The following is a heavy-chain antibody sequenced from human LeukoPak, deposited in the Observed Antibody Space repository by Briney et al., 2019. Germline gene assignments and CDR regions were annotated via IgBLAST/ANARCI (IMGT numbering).Heavy chain of an antibody. CDR2: ISAIDSTT. CDR3: ARGLASSNWPHWFDP. CDR1: GFTFE. J-gene: IGHJ5*02. Sequence: GGSLRLSCPASGFTFEMNWVRQAPGKGLEWVSYISAIDSTTYYADSVKGRFTISRDNAKNSLYPQMNSLRVEDTAVYHCARGLASSNWPHWFDPWGQGTLVSVSS. D-gene: IGHD6-13*01. V-gene: IGHV3-48*03.